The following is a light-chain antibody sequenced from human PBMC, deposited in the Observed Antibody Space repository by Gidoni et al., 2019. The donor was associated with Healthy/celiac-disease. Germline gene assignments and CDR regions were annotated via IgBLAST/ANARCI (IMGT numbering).Light chain of an antibody. CDR1: SSNIGAGYD. V-gene: IGLV1-40*01. CDR3: QSYDSSLSGPWV. CDR2: GTS. J-gene: IGLJ3*02. Sequence: QSVRTPPPSVSGDPGPRVTIPCTGCSSNIGAGYDVHWYQQLPGTAPKLLIYGTSNRPSAVPYRFSGSKSGTSASLAITGLQAEDEADYYCQSYDSSLSGPWVFGGGTKLTVL.